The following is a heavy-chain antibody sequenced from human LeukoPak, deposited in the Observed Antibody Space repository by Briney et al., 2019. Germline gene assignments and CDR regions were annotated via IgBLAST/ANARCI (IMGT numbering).Heavy chain of an antibody. J-gene: IGHJ4*02. V-gene: IGHV3-30-3*01. CDR1: GCTFSSYA. CDR2: ISYDGSNK. D-gene: IGHD3-22*01. CDR3: ARERDYDSSGYAFYFDY. Sequence: GGSLRLSCAASGCTFSSYAMHWVRQAPGKGLEWVAVISYDGSNKYYADSVKGRFTISRDNSKNTLYLQMNSLRAEDTAVYYCARERDYDSSGYAFYFDYWGQGTLVTVSS.